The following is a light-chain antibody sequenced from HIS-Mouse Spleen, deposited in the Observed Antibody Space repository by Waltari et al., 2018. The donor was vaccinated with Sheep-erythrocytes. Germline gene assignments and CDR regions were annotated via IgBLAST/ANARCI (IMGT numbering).Light chain of an antibody. J-gene: IGLJ2*01. CDR3: QAWDSSTAWNVV. CDR2: QDS. V-gene: IGLV3-1*01. CDR1: KLGDKY. Sequence: SYELTQPPSVSVSPGQTASITCSGDKLGDKYACWYQQNPGQSPVLVIYQDSKRSSGIPERFSGSNSGNTATLTISGTQAMDEADYYCQAWDSSTAWNVVFGGGTKLTVL.